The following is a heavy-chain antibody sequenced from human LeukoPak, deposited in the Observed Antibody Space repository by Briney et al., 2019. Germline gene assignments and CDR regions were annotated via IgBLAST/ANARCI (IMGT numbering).Heavy chain of an antibody. CDR2: IKQDGSEK. Sequence: GGSLRLSCAASGFTFSSYWMSWVRQAPGKGLEWVANIKQDGSEKCYVDSVKGRFTISRDNAKNSLYLQMNSLRAEDTAVYYCARATGTWGHDGFDIWGQGTMVTVSS. J-gene: IGHJ3*02. CDR3: ARATGTWGHDGFDI. CDR1: GFTFSSYW. V-gene: IGHV3-7*05. D-gene: IGHD3-16*01.